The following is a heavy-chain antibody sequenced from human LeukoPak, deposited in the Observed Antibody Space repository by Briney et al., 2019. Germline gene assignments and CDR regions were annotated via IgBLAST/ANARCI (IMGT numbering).Heavy chain of an antibody. D-gene: IGHD3-3*01. CDR3: ARRYYDFWSGYFYFDY. CDR2: IYYSGAT. CDR1: GASFSSSENY. Sequence: SETLSLTCTVSGASFSSSENYWGWIRQAPGKGLEWIGTIYYSGATYYNRSLKSRVTISVDTPKNQFSLKLSSVTAANTAVYYCARRYYDFWSGYFYFDYWGQGTLVTVSS. V-gene: IGHV4-39*07. J-gene: IGHJ4*02.